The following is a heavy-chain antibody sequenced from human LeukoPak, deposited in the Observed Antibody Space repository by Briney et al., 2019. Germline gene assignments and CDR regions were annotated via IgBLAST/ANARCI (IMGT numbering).Heavy chain of an antibody. J-gene: IGHJ4*02. CDR3: ARDLQIAAAQGDY. Sequence: PSETLSLTCAVYGGSFSGYYWSWIRQPPGKGLEWIGEISYSGSTNYNPSLKSRVTISLDTPKNQFSLKPSSVTAADTAVYYCARDLQIAAAQGDYWGQGTLVTVSS. D-gene: IGHD6-13*01. CDR2: ISYSGST. V-gene: IGHV4-34*01. CDR1: GGSFSGYY.